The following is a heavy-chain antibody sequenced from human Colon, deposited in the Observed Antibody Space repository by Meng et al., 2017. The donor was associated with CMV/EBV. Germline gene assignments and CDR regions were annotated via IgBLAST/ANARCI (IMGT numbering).Heavy chain of an antibody. Sequence: GESLKISCAASGFTFSSYSMNWVRQAPGKGLEWVSAISSSSSYIYYADSVKGRFTISRDNSKNTLYLQMNSLRAEGTAVYYCAIGVCGTYSDYWGQGTLVTVSS. CDR3: AIGVCGTYSDY. J-gene: IGHJ4*02. D-gene: IGHD1-26*01. CDR1: GFTFSSYS. V-gene: IGHV3-21*01. CDR2: ISSSSSYI.